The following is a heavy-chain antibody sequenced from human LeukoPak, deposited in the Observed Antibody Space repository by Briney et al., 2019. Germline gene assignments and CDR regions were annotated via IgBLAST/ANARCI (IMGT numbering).Heavy chain of an antibody. Sequence: SETLSLTCTVSGGSISSSSYYWGWVRQPPGKGLEWIGSIYYRGITYYNPSLKSRVTISVDTSKNQFSLKLSSVTAADTAVYYCARVVYDSSTYPKSYFDFWGQGTLVTVSS. D-gene: IGHD3-22*01. CDR2: IYYRGIT. J-gene: IGHJ4*02. CDR1: GGSISSSSYY. CDR3: ARVVYDSSTYPKSYFDF. V-gene: IGHV4-39*07.